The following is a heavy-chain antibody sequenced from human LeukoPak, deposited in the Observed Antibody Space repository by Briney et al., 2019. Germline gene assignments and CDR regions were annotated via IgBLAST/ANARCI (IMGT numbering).Heavy chain of an antibody. CDR2: INPNSGGT. CDR1: GYTFTGYY. CDR3: ARVSGGGRIAVFSH. Sequence: ASVKVSCKASGYTFTGYYMHWVRQAPGQGLEWMGRINPNSGGTNYAQKFQGRVTMTRDTSISTAYMELSRLRSDDTAVYYCARVSGGGRIAVFSHWGQGTLVTVSS. J-gene: IGHJ4*02. V-gene: IGHV1-2*06. D-gene: IGHD6-19*01.